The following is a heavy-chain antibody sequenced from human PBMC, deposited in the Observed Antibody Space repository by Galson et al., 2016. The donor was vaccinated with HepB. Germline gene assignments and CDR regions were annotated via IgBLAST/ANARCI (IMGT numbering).Heavy chain of an antibody. Sequence: SLRLSCAASGFIFQNYSMHWVRQAPGKGLEWVAVTSYDGGKKYYADSVKGRFTLSKDNSKSMLFLQMNSLRVEDTALYYCARVENWAAANSPQAYGMVVWGKGTTVTVSS. J-gene: IGHJ6*04. CDR3: ARVENWAAANSPQAYGMVV. D-gene: IGHD3-16*01. CDR1: GFIFQNYS. CDR2: TSYDGGKK. V-gene: IGHV3-30*07.